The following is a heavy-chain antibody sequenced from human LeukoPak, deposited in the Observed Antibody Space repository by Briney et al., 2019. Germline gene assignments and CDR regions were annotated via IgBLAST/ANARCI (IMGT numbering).Heavy chain of an antibody. Sequence: SETLSLTCTVSGGSISSSSYYWGWIRQPPGKGLEWIGSIYYSGSTYYNPSLKGRVTISVDTSKNQFPLKLSSVAAADTAVYYCARSGYYYSYAFDIWGQGTMVTVSS. CDR3: ARSGYYYSYAFDI. J-gene: IGHJ3*02. CDR2: IYYSGST. D-gene: IGHD3-22*01. V-gene: IGHV4-39*01. CDR1: GGSISSSSYY.